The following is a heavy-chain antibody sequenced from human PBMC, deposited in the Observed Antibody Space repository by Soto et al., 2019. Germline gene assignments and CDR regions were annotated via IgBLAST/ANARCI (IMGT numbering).Heavy chain of an antibody. CDR1: GGSISSGGYS. D-gene: IGHD6-13*01. CDR3: AREKGSTFSFDY. CDR2: IYHSGST. Sequence: SETLSLTCAVSGGSISSGGYSWSWIRQPPGKGLEWIGYIYHSGSTHYNPSLKSRVTISVDRSKNQFSLKLSSVTAADTAVYYCAREKGSTFSFDYWGQGALVTVSS. V-gene: IGHV4-30-2*01. J-gene: IGHJ4*02.